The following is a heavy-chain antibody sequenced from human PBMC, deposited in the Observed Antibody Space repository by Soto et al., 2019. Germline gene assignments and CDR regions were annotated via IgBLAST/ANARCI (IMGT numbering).Heavy chain of an antibody. J-gene: IGHJ5*02. D-gene: IGHD2-8*01. CDR1: GFALSTYW. CDR3: ASLSLMAPGWFDP. Sequence: PGGSLRLSCAASGFALSTYWMTWVRQAPGKGLEWVANINEDGSEKYHVDSVKGRFIVSRDNAKNSLKLSSVTAADTAVYYCASLSLMAPGWFDPWGQGTLVTVSS. CDR2: INEDGSEK. V-gene: IGHV3-7*03.